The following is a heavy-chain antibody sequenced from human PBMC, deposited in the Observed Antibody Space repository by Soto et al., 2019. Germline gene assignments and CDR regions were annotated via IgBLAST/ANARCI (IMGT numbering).Heavy chain of an antibody. D-gene: IGHD2-15*01. J-gene: IGHJ4*02. CDR2: IYYSGST. Sequence: QVQLQESGPGLVKPSQTLSLTCTVSGGSISSGCYYLSWIRQHPGKGLEWIGYIYYSGSTYYTPSLESRVTIPVATSKNQVSRKLRSVTAAYTGVYYCARRYGGNFDYWGQGTLVTVSS. CDR1: GGSISSGCYY. CDR3: ARRYGGNFDY. V-gene: IGHV4-31*03.